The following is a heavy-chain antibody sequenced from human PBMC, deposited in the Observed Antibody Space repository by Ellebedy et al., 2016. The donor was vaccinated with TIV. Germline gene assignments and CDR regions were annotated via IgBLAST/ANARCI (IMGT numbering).Heavy chain of an antibody. J-gene: IGHJ4*02. CDR1: GFTFSTYA. Sequence: GGSLRLSXAASGFTFSTYAIHWVRQAPGRGLECVALISHDESNKNYADSVKGRFTISGDNSKNTLFLQMNSLRDEDTAVYYCARDAFGSIDYWGQGTLVTVSS. D-gene: IGHD3-3*01. CDR3: ARDAFGSIDY. V-gene: IGHV3-30-3*01. CDR2: ISHDESNK.